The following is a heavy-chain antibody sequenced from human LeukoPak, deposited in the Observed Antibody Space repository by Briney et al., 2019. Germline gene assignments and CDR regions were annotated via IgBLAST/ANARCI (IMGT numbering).Heavy chain of an antibody. CDR2: INPNSGGT. CDR1: GYTFTGYY. Sequence: ASVKVSCKASGYTFTGYYMHWVRQAPGQGLEWMGWINPNSGGTNYAQKFQGRVTMTRDTSICTAYMELSRLRSDDTAVYYCARENPVITMIVADWGQGTLVTVSS. CDR3: ARENPVITMIVAD. J-gene: IGHJ4*02. V-gene: IGHV1-2*02. D-gene: IGHD3-22*01.